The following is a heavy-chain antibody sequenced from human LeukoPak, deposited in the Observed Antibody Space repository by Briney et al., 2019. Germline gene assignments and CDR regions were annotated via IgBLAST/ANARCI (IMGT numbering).Heavy chain of an antibody. V-gene: IGHV3-30*02. J-gene: IGHJ4*02. Sequence: PGGSLRLSCAASGFTFSSYGMHWVRQAPGKGLEWVAFIRYDGSNKYYADSVKGRFTISRDNSKNTLYLQMNSLRAEDTAVYYCANNRYGSGSFWNLFDYWGQGTLVTVSS. CDR1: GFTFSSYG. CDR3: ANNRYGSGSFWNLFDY. CDR2: IRYDGSNK. D-gene: IGHD3-10*01.